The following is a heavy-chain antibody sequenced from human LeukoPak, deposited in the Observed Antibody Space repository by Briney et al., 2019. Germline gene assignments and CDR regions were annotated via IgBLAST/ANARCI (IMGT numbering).Heavy chain of an antibody. D-gene: IGHD1-1*01. CDR3: ARDNWEFDP. CDR2: ISAYNGNT. Sequence: GASVKVSCKASGYTFTSYGISWVRQAPGQGLEWMGWISAYNGNTNYAQKLQGRVTITADESTSTAYMELSSLRSEDTAVYYCARDNWEFDPWGQGTLVTVSS. J-gene: IGHJ5*02. V-gene: IGHV1-18*01. CDR1: GYTFTSYG.